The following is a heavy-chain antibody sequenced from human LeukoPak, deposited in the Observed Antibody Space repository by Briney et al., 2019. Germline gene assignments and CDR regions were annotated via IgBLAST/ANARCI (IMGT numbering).Heavy chain of an antibody. V-gene: IGHV3-23*01. D-gene: IGHD5-24*01. J-gene: IGHJ4*02. CDR1: GFTFSSYA. CDR2: SSGSGGST. Sequence: GGSLRLSCAASGFTFSSYAMSWVRQAPGKGLEWVSASSGSGGSTYYADSVKGRFTISRDNSKNTLYLQMNSLRAEDTAVYYCAREGGGYSGNFDYWGQGTLVTVSS. CDR3: AREGGGYSGNFDY.